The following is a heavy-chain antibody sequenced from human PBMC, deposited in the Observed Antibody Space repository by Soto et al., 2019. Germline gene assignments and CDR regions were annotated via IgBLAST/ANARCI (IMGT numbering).Heavy chain of an antibody. V-gene: IGHV1-8*01. CDR2: MNPNSGNT. CDR3: ARERTVAGNDY. Sequence: ASVKVSCKASGYTFTSYDINWVRQATGQGLEWMGWMNPNSGNTGYAQKFQDRVTMTRNTSISTAYMELSSLRSEDTAVYYCARERTVAGNDYWGQGTLVTVSS. D-gene: IGHD6-19*01. CDR1: GYTFTSYD. J-gene: IGHJ4*02.